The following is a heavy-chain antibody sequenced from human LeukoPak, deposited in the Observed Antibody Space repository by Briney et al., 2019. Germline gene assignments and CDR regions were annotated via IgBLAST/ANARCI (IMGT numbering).Heavy chain of an antibody. V-gene: IGHV4-34*01. Sequence: GSLRLSCAASGFTFSSYAMSWVRQAPGKGLEWIGEGTHTGSTNYNPSLKSRVTISVDTSKNQFSLKLTSVSAADTAVYHCARGRTGAAALDFWGPGTLVTVSS. D-gene: IGHD2-2*01. J-gene: IGHJ4*02. CDR1: GFTFSSYA. CDR2: GTHTGST. CDR3: ARGRTGAAALDF.